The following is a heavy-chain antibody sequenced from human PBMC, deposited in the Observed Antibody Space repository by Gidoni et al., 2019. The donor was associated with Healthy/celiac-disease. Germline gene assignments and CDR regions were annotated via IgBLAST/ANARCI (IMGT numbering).Heavy chain of an antibody. CDR3: ARDTLLRYYDSSGYYYARYYYGMDV. D-gene: IGHD3-22*01. V-gene: IGHV1-18*01. CDR1: GYTFTSYG. J-gene: IGHJ6*02. Sequence: QVQLVQSGAEVKKPGASVKVPCKASGYTFTSYGISWVRQAPGQGLERMGWFSAYNGNTNYARKLQGRVTMTTDTSTSTAYMELRSLRSDDTAVYDCARDTLLRYYDSSGYYYARYYYGMDVWGQGTTVTVSS. CDR2: FSAYNGNT.